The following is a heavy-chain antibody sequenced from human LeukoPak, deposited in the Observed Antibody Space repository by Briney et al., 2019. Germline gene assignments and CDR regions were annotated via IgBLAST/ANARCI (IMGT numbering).Heavy chain of an antibody. J-gene: IGHJ4*02. V-gene: IGHV3-23*01. CDR3: AKDRGRTMIAAGIFDY. Sequence: GGSLRLSCAASGFTFSSYAMSWVRQAPGKGLEWVSAISGSGGSTYYADSVKGRFTISRDNSKNTLYLQMNSLRAEDTAVYYCAKDRGRTMIAAGIFDYWGQGTLVTVSS. D-gene: IGHD3-22*01. CDR1: GFTFSSYA. CDR2: ISGSGGST.